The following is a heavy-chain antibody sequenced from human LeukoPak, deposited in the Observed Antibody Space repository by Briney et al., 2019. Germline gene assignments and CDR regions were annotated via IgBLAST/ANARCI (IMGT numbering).Heavy chain of an antibody. Sequence: GASVKVSCKASGYTFTSYDINWVRQAPGQGLEWMGWSSGYNGNTNYAQKLQGRVTMTTDTSTSTAYMELSSLRSEDTAVYYCARVRGGIAAAANDYWGQGTLVTVSS. D-gene: IGHD6-13*01. CDR1: GYTFTSYD. CDR3: ARVRGGIAAAANDY. CDR2: SSGYNGNT. V-gene: IGHV1-18*01. J-gene: IGHJ4*02.